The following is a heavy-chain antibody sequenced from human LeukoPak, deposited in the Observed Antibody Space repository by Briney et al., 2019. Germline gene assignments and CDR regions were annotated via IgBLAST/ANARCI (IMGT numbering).Heavy chain of an antibody. J-gene: IGHJ4*02. CDR3: ARGIVGATDS. V-gene: IGHV3-74*01. D-gene: IGHD1-26*01. CDR2: INSDGSGT. CDR1: GFTFSIYW. Sequence: PGGSLRLSCAASGFTFSIYWMNWVRQAPGKGLVWVSHINSDGSGTGYADSVKGRFTISGDNAKNTLYLQMNSLGAEDTAVYYCARGIVGATDSWGQGTLVTVSS.